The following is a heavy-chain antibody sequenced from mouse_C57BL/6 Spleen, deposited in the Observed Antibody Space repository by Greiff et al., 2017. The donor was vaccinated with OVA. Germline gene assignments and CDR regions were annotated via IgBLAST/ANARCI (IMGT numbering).Heavy chain of an antibody. V-gene: IGHV5-17*01. Sequence: DVKLVESGGGLVKPGGSLKLSCAASGFTFSDYGMHWVRQAPEKGLEWVAYISSGSSTIYYADTVKGRFTISRDNAKNTLFLQMTSLRSEDTAMYYCANYYGAYWGQGTTLTVSS. CDR3: ANYYGAY. CDR2: ISSGSSTI. J-gene: IGHJ2*01. CDR1: GFTFSDYG. D-gene: IGHD1-1*01.